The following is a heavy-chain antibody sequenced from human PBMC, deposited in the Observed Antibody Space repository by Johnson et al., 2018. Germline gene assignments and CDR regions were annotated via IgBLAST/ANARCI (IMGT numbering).Heavy chain of an antibody. D-gene: IGHD7-27*01. V-gene: IGHV3-23*04. CDR2: ISGSGGST. CDR3: ATESTGDIAFEV. CDR1: GFTFSSYA. J-gene: IGHJ3*01. Sequence: VQLVESGGGLVQPGRSLRVSCAASGFTFSSYAMSWVRQAPGKGLEWVSAISGSGGSTYYADSVKGRFTISRDNAKSSLFLQMDSLKAEDTAVYYCATESTGDIAFEVWGQGTMVAVSS.